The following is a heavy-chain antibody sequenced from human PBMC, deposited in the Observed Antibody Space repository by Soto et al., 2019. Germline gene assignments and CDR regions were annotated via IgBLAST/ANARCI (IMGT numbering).Heavy chain of an antibody. Sequence: LALRYAVSGFLTFSGSYDWSWSRQRPGKGLECLGYIFNSGSAYYNPSLRSRVTISIDTSKDEFSLTLSSVTAADTAVYFCARSYSGSDYNFEYWGQGTSVPVSS. D-gene: IGHD5-12*01. V-gene: IGHV4-31*11. CDR2: IFNSGSA. CDR3: ARSYSGSDYNFEY. CDR1: GFLTFSGSYD. J-gene: IGHJ4*02.